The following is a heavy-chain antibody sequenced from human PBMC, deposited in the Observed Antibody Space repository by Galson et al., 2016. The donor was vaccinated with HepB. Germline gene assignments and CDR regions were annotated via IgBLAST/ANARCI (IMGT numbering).Heavy chain of an antibody. D-gene: IGHD6-13*01. CDR3: ARSIGVAASFYYYYGMDV. J-gene: IGHJ6*02. V-gene: IGHV1-46*01. CDR2: INPSGGSA. CDR1: GHTFSSYY. Sequence: SVKVSCKASGHTFSSYYMHWVRQAPGQGLEWMGIINPSGGSASYAQKFQGRVTMTSDTSASTVYMELSSLRSEDTAVYYCARSIGVAASFYYYYGMDVWGQGTTVTVSS.